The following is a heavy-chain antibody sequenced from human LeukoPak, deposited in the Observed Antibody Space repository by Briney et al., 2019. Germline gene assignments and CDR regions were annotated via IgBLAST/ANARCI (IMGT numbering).Heavy chain of an antibody. J-gene: IGHJ6*03. Sequence: ASVKVSCKASGYTFTGYYMHWVRQAPGQGLEWMGWINTNTGNPTYAQGFTGRFVFSLDTSVSTAYLQISSLKAEDTAVYYCARAAGYYYYYYYMDVWGKGTTVTVSS. CDR2: INTNTGNP. CDR1: GYTFTGYY. D-gene: IGHD6-25*01. CDR3: ARAAGYYYYYYYMDV. V-gene: IGHV7-4-1*02.